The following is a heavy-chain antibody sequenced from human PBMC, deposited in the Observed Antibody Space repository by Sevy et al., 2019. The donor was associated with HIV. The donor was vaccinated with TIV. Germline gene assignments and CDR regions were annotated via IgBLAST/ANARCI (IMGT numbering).Heavy chain of an antibody. CDR2: ISAYNGNT. V-gene: IGHV1-18*01. D-gene: IGHD5-12*01. CDR3: ARAQGPGRGYSGYEDY. J-gene: IGHJ4*02. Sequence: ASVKVSCKASGYTFTSYGISWVRQAPGQGLEWMGWISAYNGNTNFAQKLQGRVTMTTDTSTSTAYMELRSLRSDDTAVYYCARAQGPGRGYSGYEDYWGQGTLVTVSS. CDR1: GYTFTSYG.